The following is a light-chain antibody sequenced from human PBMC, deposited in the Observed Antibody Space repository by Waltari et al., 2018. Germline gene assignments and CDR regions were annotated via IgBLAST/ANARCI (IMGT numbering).Light chain of an antibody. CDR2: KAS. Sequence: DIQMTQSPSTLSASVGDRVTISCRASQSIITWLAWDQQKPGKAPKLLVYKASSLESGVPSRFSGSGSGTEFTLTISSLQAYDFATYYCQQYNKYPLTFGGGTKVEI. J-gene: IGKJ4*01. CDR3: QQYNKYPLT. CDR1: QSIITW. V-gene: IGKV1-5*03.